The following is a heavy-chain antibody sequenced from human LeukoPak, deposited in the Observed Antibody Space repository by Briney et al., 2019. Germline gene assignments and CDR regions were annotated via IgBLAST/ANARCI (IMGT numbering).Heavy chain of an antibody. CDR1: GYTFTSYG. V-gene: IGHV1-3*01. J-gene: IGHJ4*02. D-gene: IGHD5-18*01. Sequence: ASVKVSCKASGYTFTSYGISWVRQAPGQRLEWMGWINAGNGNTKYSQKFQGRVTITRDTSASTAYMELSSLRSEDTAVYYCAGSGYSYGQLGPAFDYWGQGTLVTVSS. CDR3: AGSGYSYGQLGPAFDY. CDR2: INAGNGNT.